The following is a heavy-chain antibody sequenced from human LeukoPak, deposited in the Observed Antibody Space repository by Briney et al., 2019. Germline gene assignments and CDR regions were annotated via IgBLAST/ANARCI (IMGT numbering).Heavy chain of an antibody. V-gene: IGHV3-48*01. CDR2: ISSSSSTI. CDR1: GFTFSSYS. J-gene: IGHJ3*02. CDR3: ARDRGKGADAFDI. D-gene: IGHD3-10*01. Sequence: GGSLRLSCAASGFTFSSYSMNWVRQVPGKGLEWVSYISSSSSTIYYADSVKGRFTISRDNAKNSLYLQMNSLRAEDTAVYYCARDRGKGADAFDIWGQGTMVTVSS.